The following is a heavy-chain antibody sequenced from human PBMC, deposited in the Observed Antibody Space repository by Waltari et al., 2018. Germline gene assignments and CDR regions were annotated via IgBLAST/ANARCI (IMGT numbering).Heavy chain of an antibody. V-gene: IGHV3-64D*06. CDR2: ISNNGGYT. J-gene: IGHJ4*02. CDR1: GFRFSNYF. CDR3: ESRPPVTRDY. D-gene: IGHD5-18*01. Sequence: EVQLVESGGGLVQPGWSLRLSCSASGFRFSNYFMFWFRQAPGKGLEYVSAISNNGGYTYYTDSVRGRFTSSRDNSKNMLYLQMSSLRPEDTAVYYCESRPPVTRDYWGQGTLVTVSS.